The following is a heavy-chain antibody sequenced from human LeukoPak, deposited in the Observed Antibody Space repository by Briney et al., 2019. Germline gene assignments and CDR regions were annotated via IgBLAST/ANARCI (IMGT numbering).Heavy chain of an antibody. CDR1: GYTLTELS. J-gene: IGHJ6*04. D-gene: IGHD3-3*01. V-gene: IGHV1-24*01. CDR3: AGIPVFGVVLHQEPV. CDR2: FDPEDGET. Sequence: GASVKVSCKVSGYTLTELSMHWVRQAPGKGLEWMGGFDPEDGETIYAQKFQGRVTMTEDTSTDTAYMELSSLRSEDTAVYFCAGIPVFGVVLHQEPVWGKGTMVTVSS.